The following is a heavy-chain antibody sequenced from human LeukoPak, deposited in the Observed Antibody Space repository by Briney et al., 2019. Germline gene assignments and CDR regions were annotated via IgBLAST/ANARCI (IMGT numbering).Heavy chain of an antibody. V-gene: IGHV1-2*02. CDR3: AKGLSTDGPRSAFDI. Sequence: ASVKVSCKASGYTFAGYYMYWVRQAPGQGLEWMGWINPNSGGTNYAQKFLGRVTMTRDTSISTAYMELSRLRSDDTAVYYCAKGLSTDGPRSAFDIWGQGTMVTVSS. CDR1: GYTFAGYY. J-gene: IGHJ3*02. CDR2: INPNSGGT.